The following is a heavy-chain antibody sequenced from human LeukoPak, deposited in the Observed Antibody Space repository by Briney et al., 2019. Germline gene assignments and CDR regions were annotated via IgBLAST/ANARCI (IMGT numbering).Heavy chain of an antibody. CDR1: GGSISSYY. D-gene: IGHD3-10*01. CDR3: ARHRGLLYFDY. Sequence: SETLSLTCTVSGGSISSYYWSWIRQPPGKGLEWIGYIYDSGSTNYNPSLKSRVTISVDTSKNQLSLKLSSVTAADTAVYYCARHRGLLYFDYWGQGTLVTVSS. CDR2: IYDSGST. J-gene: IGHJ4*02. V-gene: IGHV4-59*08.